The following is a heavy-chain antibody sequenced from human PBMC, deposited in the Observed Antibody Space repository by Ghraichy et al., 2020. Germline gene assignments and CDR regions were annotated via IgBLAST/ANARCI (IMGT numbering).Heavy chain of an antibody. Sequence: SGPTLVKPTETLTLTCTVSGFSLSNARMGVSWIRQPPGKALEWLAHIFSNDEKSYSTSLKSRLTISKDTSKSQVVLTMTNMDPVDTATYYCARMITIFGVATLERSWFDPWGQGTLVTVSS. V-gene: IGHV2-26*01. CDR3: ARMITIFGVATLERSWFDP. CDR1: GFSLSNARMG. CDR2: IFSNDEK. D-gene: IGHD3-3*01. J-gene: IGHJ5*02.